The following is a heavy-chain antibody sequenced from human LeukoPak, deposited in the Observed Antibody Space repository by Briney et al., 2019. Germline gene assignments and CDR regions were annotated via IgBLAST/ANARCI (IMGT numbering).Heavy chain of an antibody. CDR3: ARLGYCYDTHCLPDY. CDR2: IHYTRST. CDR1: GGSISGYY. Sequence: PETLSLTCAVSGGSISGYYWSWIRQPPGKRLECIGYIHYTRSTNYHPPLQSRVTISLDTSKNQFSLRLRSVSAADTAVYYCARLGYCYDTHCLPDYWGQGILVTVSS. V-gene: IGHV4-59*01. D-gene: IGHD3-22*01. J-gene: IGHJ4*02.